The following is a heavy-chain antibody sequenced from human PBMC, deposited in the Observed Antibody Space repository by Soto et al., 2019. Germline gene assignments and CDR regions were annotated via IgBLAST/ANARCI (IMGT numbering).Heavy chain of an antibody. D-gene: IGHD6-13*01. CDR1: GFTFSSYC. CDR2: IWYDGSNK. V-gene: IGHV3-33*01. Sequence: QVQLVESGGGVVQPGRSLRLSCAASGFTFSSYCMHWVRQAPGKGLEWVAAIWYDGSNKYYADSVKGRFTISRDNSQNTLDLQMNSLRAEDTAGDYCGRCWYSSSWYLGYWVQGTRVTVCS. J-gene: IGHJ4*02. CDR3: GRCWYSSSWYLGY.